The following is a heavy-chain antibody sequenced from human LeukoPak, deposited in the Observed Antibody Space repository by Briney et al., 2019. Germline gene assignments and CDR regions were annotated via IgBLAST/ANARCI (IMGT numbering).Heavy chain of an antibody. CDR2: IKQDGSEK. V-gene: IGHV3-7*01. CDR1: GFTLSSYW. Sequence: GGSLRLSCAAYGFTLSSYWMSWVRQAPGKGLEWVANIKQDGSEKYYVDSVKGRFTISRDNAKNSLYLQMNSLRAEDTAVYYCARDSNYDFWSGYQFPSDYWGQGTLVTVSS. D-gene: IGHD3-3*01. J-gene: IGHJ4*02. CDR3: ARDSNYDFWSGYQFPSDY.